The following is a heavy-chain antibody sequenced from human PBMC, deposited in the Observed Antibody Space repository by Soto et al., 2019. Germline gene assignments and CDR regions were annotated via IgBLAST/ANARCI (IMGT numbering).Heavy chain of an antibody. CDR3: ARALRGTYWGISFDY. V-gene: IGHV3-72*01. CDR2: TRNKANSYTT. CDR1: GFTFSDHY. Sequence: PGGSLRLSCAASGFTFSDHYMDWVRQAPGKGLEWVGRTRNKANSYTTEYAASVKGRFTISRDDSKNSLYLQMNSLKTEDTAVYYCARALRGTYWGISFDYWGQGALVTVSS. D-gene: IGHD1-26*01. J-gene: IGHJ4*02.